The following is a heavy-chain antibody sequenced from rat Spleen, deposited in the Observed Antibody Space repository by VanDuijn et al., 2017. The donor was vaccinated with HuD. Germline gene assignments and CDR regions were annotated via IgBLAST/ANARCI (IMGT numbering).Heavy chain of an antibody. D-gene: IGHD1-1*01. CDR2: ISTGGGST. CDR1: GFTFSNYG. J-gene: IGHJ3*01. Sequence: EVQLVESGGGLVQPGRSLKLSCAASGFTFSNYGMAWVRQAPTKGLEWVAYISTGGGSTYYRDSVKGRFTISRDNAKSTLYLQMDSLRSEDTATYYCTTGDTVVSWFAYWGQGTLVTVSS. CDR3: TTGDTVVSWFAY. V-gene: IGHV5-27*01.